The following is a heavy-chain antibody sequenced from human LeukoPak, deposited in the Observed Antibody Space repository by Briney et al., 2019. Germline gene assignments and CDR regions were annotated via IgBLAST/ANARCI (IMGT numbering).Heavy chain of an antibody. V-gene: IGHV1-2*02. CDR3: ARGGGGCSSASCSWTDYFYYMDV. CDR2: INPNSGGR. CDR1: GYTFTDYY. J-gene: IGHJ6*03. Sequence: ASVKVSCEASGYTFTDYYIHWVRQAPGQGLEWMGWINPNSGGRSYAQKFQGRVTMTRDTSISTTYLDLGRLRSDDTAVYYCARGGGGCSSASCSWTDYFYYMDVWGTGTTVTVSS. D-gene: IGHD2-2*01.